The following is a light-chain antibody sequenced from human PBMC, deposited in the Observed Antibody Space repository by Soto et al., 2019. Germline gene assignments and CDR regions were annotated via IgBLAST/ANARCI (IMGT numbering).Light chain of an antibody. J-gene: IGLJ3*02. V-gene: IGLV2-23*02. Sequence: QSALTQPASVSGSPGQSITISCTGTSSDVGRYNLVSWYQQHPGKAPKLMIYEVTKRPSGVSNRLSGSKSGNTASLTISGLQAEDEADYYCCSYAGGSIPVVFGGGTKLTVL. CDR3: CSYAGGSIPVV. CDR2: EVT. CDR1: SSDVGRYNL.